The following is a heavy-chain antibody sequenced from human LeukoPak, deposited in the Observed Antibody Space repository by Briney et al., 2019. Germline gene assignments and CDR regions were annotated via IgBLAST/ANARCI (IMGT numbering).Heavy chain of an antibody. J-gene: IGHJ3*02. CDR3: ARGNYYDSRTDAFDI. CDR2: ISAYNGNT. Sequence: GASVKVSCKASGYTFTSYGISWVRQAPGQGLEWMGWISAYNGNTNYAQKLQGRVTMTTDASTSTAYMELRSLRSDDTAVYYCARGNYYDSRTDAFDIWGQGTMVTVSS. CDR1: GYTFTSYG. V-gene: IGHV1-18*01. D-gene: IGHD3-22*01.